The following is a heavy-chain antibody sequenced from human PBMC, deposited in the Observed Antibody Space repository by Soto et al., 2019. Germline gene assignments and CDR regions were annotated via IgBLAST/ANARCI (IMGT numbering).Heavy chain of an antibody. J-gene: IGHJ3*02. CDR3: ARGLGSGWYYSTHDAFDI. Sequence: SETLSLTCAVYGGSFSGYYWSWIRQPPGKGLEWIGEINHSGSTNYNPSLKSRVTISVDTSKNQFSLKLSSVTAADAAVYYCARGLGSGWYYSTHDAFDIWGQGTMVTVSS. CDR2: INHSGST. D-gene: IGHD6-19*01. V-gene: IGHV4-34*01. CDR1: GGSFSGYY.